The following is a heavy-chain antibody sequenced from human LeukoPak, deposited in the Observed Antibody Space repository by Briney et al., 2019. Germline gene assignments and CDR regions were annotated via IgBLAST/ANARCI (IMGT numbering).Heavy chain of an antibody. D-gene: IGHD2-2*01. CDR1: GGSISSGSYY. J-gene: IGHJ5*02. V-gene: IGHV4-61*02. CDR3: ARGGYCSSTSCYAGYNWFDP. CDR2: IYTSEST. Sequence: SETLSLTCTVSGGSISSGSYYWSWIRQPAGKGLEWIGRIYTSESTNYNPSLKSRVTMSVDKSKNQFSLELSSVTAADTAVYYCARGGYCSSTSCYAGYNWFDPWGQGTLVTVSS.